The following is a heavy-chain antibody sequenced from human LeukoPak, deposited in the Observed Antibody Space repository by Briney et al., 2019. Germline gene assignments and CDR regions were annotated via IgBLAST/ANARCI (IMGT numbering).Heavy chain of an antibody. D-gene: IGHD3-22*01. CDR2: ISGSGGST. CDR1: EFTFSSYA. J-gene: IGHJ4*02. V-gene: IGHV3-23*01. Sequence: GGSLRLSCAASEFTFSSYAMQWVRQAPGKGLEWVSAISGSGGSTYYADSVKGRFTISRDNSKNTLYLQMNSLRAEDTAVYYCAKALNPDYYDSSGYSTGFDYWGQGTLVTVSS. CDR3: AKALNPDYYDSSGYSTGFDY.